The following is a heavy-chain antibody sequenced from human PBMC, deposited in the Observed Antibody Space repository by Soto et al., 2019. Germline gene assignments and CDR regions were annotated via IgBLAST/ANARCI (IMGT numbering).Heavy chain of an antibody. V-gene: IGHV1-69*06. CDR2: IIPIFTAR. D-gene: IGHD2-15*01. CDR3: ADSAGTWNFFDF. CDR1: GGSFNNYA. Sequence: QVQLVQSGAAVRKPGSSVKVSCKASGGSFNNYAISWVRQAPGQGLEWMGGIIPIFTARKYAPTFQDRVTITADKSTSTIYMELSSLTSEDTAVYYCADSAGTWNFFDFWGQGTLVTVSS. J-gene: IGHJ4*02.